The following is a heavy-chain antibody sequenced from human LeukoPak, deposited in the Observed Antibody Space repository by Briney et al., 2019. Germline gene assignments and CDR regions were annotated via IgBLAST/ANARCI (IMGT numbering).Heavy chain of an antibody. CDR3: ARGDFRGLGGSGSFYYYYYMDV. J-gene: IGHJ6*03. CDR2: MNPNSGNT. V-gene: IGHV1-8*01. CDR1: GYTFATYD. D-gene: IGHD3-10*01. Sequence: GASVKVSSKASGYTFATYDINWVRQATGQGLEWMGWMNPNSGNTGYAQKFQGRITMTRNTSISTAYMELSSLRSEDTAVYYCARGDFRGLGGSGSFYYYYYMDVWGKGTTVTISS.